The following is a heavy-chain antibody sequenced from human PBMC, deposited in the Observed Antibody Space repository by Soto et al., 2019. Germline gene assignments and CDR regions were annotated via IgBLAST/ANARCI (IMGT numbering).Heavy chain of an antibody. D-gene: IGHD3-16*01. Sequence: PSETLSLTXTVSGDSISSGNKYWSWIRQPPGKGLERIGYIFSSGTTYYNPSLKSRLTMSLDASQNQFSLKLNSLTDADTAVYFCARVPSPFDYYYAMDVWGQGTTVTVSS. CDR3: ARVPSPFDYYYAMDV. V-gene: IGHV4-30-4*01. CDR1: GDSISSGNKY. J-gene: IGHJ6*02. CDR2: IFSSGTT.